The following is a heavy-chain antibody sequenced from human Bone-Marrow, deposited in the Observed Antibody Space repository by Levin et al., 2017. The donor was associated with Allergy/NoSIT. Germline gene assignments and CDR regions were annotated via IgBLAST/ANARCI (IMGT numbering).Heavy chain of an antibody. Sequence: GGSLRLSCEASGYTFTTYWINWVRQVPGKGLEWMGIIYPGDSDTTYSPSFEGQVTISADKSTSTVFLQLNSLEASDSATYYCARGAGSGTYYGMDVWGQGTTVSV. CDR3: ARGAGSGTYYGMDV. D-gene: IGHD3-10*01. J-gene: IGHJ6*02. CDR2: IYPGDSDT. CDR1: GYTFTTYW. V-gene: IGHV5-51*01.